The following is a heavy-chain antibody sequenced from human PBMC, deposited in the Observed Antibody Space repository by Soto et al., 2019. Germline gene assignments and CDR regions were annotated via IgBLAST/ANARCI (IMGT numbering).Heavy chain of an antibody. D-gene: IGHD5-12*01. J-gene: IGHJ6*02. CDR2: INNDGSST. CDR3: VRDNIYYGLHD. V-gene: IGHV3-74*01. Sequence: PEGALSLSWAASGLSFSSYLMHWVRQAPGKGLVWVSGINNDGSSTSYADSVKGRFTISRDNAKNTLYLQMNSLRAEDTAVYFCVRDNIYYGLHDWGQWHTVTVSS. CDR1: GLSFSSYL.